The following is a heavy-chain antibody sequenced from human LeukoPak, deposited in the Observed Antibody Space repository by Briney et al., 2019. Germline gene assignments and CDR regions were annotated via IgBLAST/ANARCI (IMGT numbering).Heavy chain of an antibody. CDR2: IYNSGSN. J-gene: IGHJ5*02. V-gene: IGHV4-4*07. D-gene: IGHD2-2*01. CDR3: ARISRQLLLRGWFDP. CDR1: GGSISRYY. Sequence: SETLSLTCTVSGGSISRYYWSWVRQPAGEGLEWIGHIYNSGSNKYNPSLTGRGKLSVAKAKNQCLRHLNSVTAADTAVYYCARISRQLLLRGWFDPWGQGTLVTVSS.